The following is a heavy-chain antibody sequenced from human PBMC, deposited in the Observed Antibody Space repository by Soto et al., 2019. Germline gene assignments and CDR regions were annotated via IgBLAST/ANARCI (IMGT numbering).Heavy chain of an antibody. V-gene: IGHV1-46*01. CDR2: INPGGGST. D-gene: IGHD3-22*01. CDR3: ARAGHYYDSSGYLDAFDI. CDR1: GYTFTSYY. J-gene: IGHJ3*02. Sequence: ASVKVSCKASGYTFTSYYMHWVRQAPGQGLEWMGIINPGGGSTSYAQKFQGRVTMTRDTSTSTVYMELSSLRSEDTAVYYCARAGHYYDSSGYLDAFDIWGQGTMVTVSS.